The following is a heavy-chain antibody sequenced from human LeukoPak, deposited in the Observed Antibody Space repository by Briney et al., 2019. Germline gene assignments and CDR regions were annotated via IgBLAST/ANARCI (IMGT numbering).Heavy chain of an antibody. CDR2: IYNDGRT. CDR1: GFTVNNKY. V-gene: IGHV3-53*01. CDR3: ARGLFLSGYLDAFDI. D-gene: IGHD3-22*01. Sequence: PGGSLRLSCAASGFTVNNKYMTWARQAPGKGLEWVSLIYNDGRTYYADSVKGRCTISRDNLKNVLYLQMNSLKVEDTALYYCARGLFLSGYLDAFDIWGQGTVVTVSS. J-gene: IGHJ3*02.